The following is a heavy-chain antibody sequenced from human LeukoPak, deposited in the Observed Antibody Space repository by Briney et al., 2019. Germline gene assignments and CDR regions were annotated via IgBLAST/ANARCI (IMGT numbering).Heavy chain of an antibody. CDR3: AS. J-gene: IGHJ4*02. CDR1: GGSISSSSYY. CDR2: IYHSGST. Sequence: TSETLSLTCTVSGGSISSSSYYWGWVRQPPGRGLEWIGEIYHSGSTNYNPSLNSRVTISVDKSKKQFSPEVNSVTDADTAVYYCASWGQGTLVTVSS. V-gene: IGHV4-39*07.